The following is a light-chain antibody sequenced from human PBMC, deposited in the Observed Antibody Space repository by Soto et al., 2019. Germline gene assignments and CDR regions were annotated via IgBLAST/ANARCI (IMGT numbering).Light chain of an antibody. CDR1: QGISGY. Sequence: DIQLTQSPSFPSASVGDRVTITCRASQGISGYLAWYQQKPGKVPKLLIYSTSTLQSGVPSRFSGSASGTECTLSISGLQPEDFATYYCQQLNTYLITFGQGTRLEI. V-gene: IGKV1-9*01. CDR3: QQLNTYLIT. J-gene: IGKJ5*01. CDR2: STS.